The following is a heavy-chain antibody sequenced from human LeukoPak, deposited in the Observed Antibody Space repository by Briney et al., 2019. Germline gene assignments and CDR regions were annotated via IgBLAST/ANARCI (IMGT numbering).Heavy chain of an antibody. D-gene: IGHD4/OR15-4a*01. V-gene: IGHV4-59*01. CDR2: IYYSGST. J-gene: IGHJ4*02. CDR3: VREGAISV. CDR1: GASINSYY. Sequence: SETLSLTCTVSGASINSYYWGWLRQPPGKGLEWIGNIYYSGSTNYNPSFKSRMTISIDTSKNQLSLKLSSVTAADTAVYYCVREGAISVWGQGTLVTVSS.